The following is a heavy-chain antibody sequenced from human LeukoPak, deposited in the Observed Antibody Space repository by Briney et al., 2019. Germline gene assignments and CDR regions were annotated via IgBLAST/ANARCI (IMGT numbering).Heavy chain of an antibody. D-gene: IGHD3-3*01. CDR3: ARGQIRFWGAKNWFDP. V-gene: IGHV4-31*03. CDR2: IYYSGST. Sequence: SETLSLTCTVSGGSISSGGYYWSWIRQHPGKGLEWIGYIYYSGSTYYNPSLKSRVTISVDTSKNQFSLKLSSVTAADTAVYHCARGQIRFWGAKNWFDPWGQGTLVTVSS. CDR1: GGSISSGGYY. J-gene: IGHJ5*02.